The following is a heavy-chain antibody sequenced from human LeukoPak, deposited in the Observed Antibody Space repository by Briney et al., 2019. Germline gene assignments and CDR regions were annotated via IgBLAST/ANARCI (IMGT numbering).Heavy chain of an antibody. D-gene: IGHD3-22*01. CDR1: GFTFDDYG. Sequence: TGGSLRLSCAASGFTFDDYGMSWVRQAPGKGLEWVSGINWNGGSTGYADPVKGRFTISRDNAKNSLYLQMNSLRAEDTALYYCARVRLGSSGYLDYWGQGTLVTVSS. V-gene: IGHV3-20*04. J-gene: IGHJ4*02. CDR2: INWNGGST. CDR3: ARVRLGSSGYLDY.